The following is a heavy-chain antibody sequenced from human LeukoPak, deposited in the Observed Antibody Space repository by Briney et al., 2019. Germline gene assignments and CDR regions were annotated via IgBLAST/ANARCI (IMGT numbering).Heavy chain of an antibody. V-gene: IGHV3-66*02. CDR1: GLSVSSNY. Sequence: GGSLRLSCAASGLSVSSNYMSWVRQAPGKRLEWVSVIYSGGSTYYADSVKGRFTISRDNSKNTLYLQMNSLRAEDTAVYYCARGLGGNSRAAPYYFDYWGQGTLVTVSS. D-gene: IGHD4-23*01. CDR3: ARGLGGNSRAAPYYFDY. CDR2: IYSGGST. J-gene: IGHJ4*02.